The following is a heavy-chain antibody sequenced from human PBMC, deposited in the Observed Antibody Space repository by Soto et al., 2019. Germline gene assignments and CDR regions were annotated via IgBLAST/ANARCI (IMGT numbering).Heavy chain of an antibody. V-gene: IGHV1-3*01. CDR2: INAGNGNT. Sequence: ASVKVSCKASGYTFTSYAMHWVRQAPGQRLEWMGWINAGNGNTKYSQKFQGRVTITRDTSASTAYMELSSLRSEDTAVYYCARDRYYGSGSYLPRDYWGQGTLVTVSS. CDR3: ARDRYYGSGSYLPRDY. J-gene: IGHJ4*02. D-gene: IGHD3-10*01. CDR1: GYTFTSYA.